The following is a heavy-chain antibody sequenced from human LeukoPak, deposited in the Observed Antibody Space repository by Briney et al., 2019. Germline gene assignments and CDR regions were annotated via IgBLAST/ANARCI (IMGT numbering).Heavy chain of an antibody. D-gene: IGHD7-27*01. V-gene: IGHV4-31*03. CDR3: AREQLGKLRYFDY. CDR2: IYYSGST. Sequence: SETLSLTCTVSGGSISSGGYYWSWIRQHPGKGLEWIGYIYYSGSTYYNPSLKSRVTISVDTSKNQFSLKLSSVTAADTAVYYCAREQLGKLRYFDYWGRGTLVTVSS. J-gene: IGHJ4*02. CDR1: GGSISSGGYY.